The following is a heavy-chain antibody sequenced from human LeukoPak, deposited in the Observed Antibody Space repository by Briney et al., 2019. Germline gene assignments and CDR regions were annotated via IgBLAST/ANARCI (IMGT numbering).Heavy chain of an antibody. CDR1: GGTFSSYT. CDR3: AREPLSGSYYFDY. D-gene: IGHD1-26*01. Sequence: ASVKVSCKASGGTFSSYTISWVRQAPGQGLEWMGRVIPILGIANYAQKFQGRVTITADKSTSTAYMELSSLRSEDTAVYYCAREPLSGSYYFDYWGQGTLVTVSS. V-gene: IGHV1-69*04. J-gene: IGHJ4*02. CDR2: VIPILGIA.